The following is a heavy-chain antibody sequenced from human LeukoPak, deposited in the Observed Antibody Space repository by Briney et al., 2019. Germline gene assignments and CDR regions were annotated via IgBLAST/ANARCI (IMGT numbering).Heavy chain of an antibody. CDR2: INHSGST. Sequence: SETLSLTRAVYGGSFSGYYWSWIRQPPGKGLEWIGEINHSGSTNYNPSLKSRVTISVDTSKNQFSLKLSSVTAADTAVYYCAATTYCSGGSCYPDPNWFDPWGQGTLVTVSS. V-gene: IGHV4-34*01. D-gene: IGHD2-15*01. J-gene: IGHJ5*02. CDR3: AATTYCSGGSCYPDPNWFDP. CDR1: GGSFSGYY.